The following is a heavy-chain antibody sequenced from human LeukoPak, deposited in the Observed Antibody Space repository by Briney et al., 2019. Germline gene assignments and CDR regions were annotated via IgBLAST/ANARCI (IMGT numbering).Heavy chain of an antibody. Sequence: PGGSLRLSCAASGFTFSGSAMHWVRQASGKGLEWVGRIRSKANSYATAYAASVKGRFTISRDDSKNTAYLQMNSLKTEDTAVYYCTRPSTAAIWYYGMDVWGQGTRSPSP. CDR1: GFTFSGSA. D-gene: IGHD2-2*02. CDR2: IRSKANSYAT. J-gene: IGHJ6*02. CDR3: TRPSTAAIWYYGMDV. V-gene: IGHV3-73*01.